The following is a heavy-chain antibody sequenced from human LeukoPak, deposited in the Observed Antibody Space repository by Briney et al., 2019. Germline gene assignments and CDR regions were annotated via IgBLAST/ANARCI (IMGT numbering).Heavy chain of an antibody. V-gene: IGHV3-30*18. CDR2: ISYDGSNK. D-gene: IGHD3-9*01. J-gene: IGHJ4*02. CDR3: AKDILRYFDWLSLDY. CDR1: GFTFNSYG. Sequence: GGSLRLSCAPSGFTFNSYGMHWVRQAPGKGLEWVAVISYDGSNKYYADSVKGRFTISRDNSKNTLYLQMNSLRAEDTAVYYCAKDILRYFDWLSLDYWGQGTLVTVSS.